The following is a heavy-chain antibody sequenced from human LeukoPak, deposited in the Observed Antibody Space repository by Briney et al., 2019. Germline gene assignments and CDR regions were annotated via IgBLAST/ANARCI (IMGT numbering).Heavy chain of an antibody. CDR1: GFTFSSYA. CDR3: AKDVSGVGYFDY. D-gene: IGHD1-26*01. Sequence: GGSLRLSCAASGFTFSSYAMSWVRQAPGKGLEWVSVISGSGGSTYYADSVKGRFTISRDNSKNTLYLQINSLRAEDTAVYYCAKDVSGVGYFDYWGQGTLVTVSS. V-gene: IGHV3-23*01. J-gene: IGHJ4*02. CDR2: ISGSGGST.